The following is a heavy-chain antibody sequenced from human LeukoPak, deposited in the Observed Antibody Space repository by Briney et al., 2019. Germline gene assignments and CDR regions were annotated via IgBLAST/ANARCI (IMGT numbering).Heavy chain of an antibody. J-gene: IGHJ3*02. CDR1: RFTFDDYA. CDR3: AKALSSGYYNSAFDI. Sequence: GRSLRLSCAASRFTFDDYAMHWVRQAPGKGLEWVSGISWNSGSIGYADSVKGRFTISRDNAKNSLYLQMNSLRAEDTALYYCAKALSSGYYNSAFDIWGQGTMVTVSS. V-gene: IGHV3-9*01. D-gene: IGHD3-22*01. CDR2: ISWNSGSI.